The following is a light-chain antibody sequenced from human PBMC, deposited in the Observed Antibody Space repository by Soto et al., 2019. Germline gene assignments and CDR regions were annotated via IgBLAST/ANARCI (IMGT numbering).Light chain of an antibody. CDR1: QDISNS. V-gene: IGKV1-5*01. CDR2: DAS. CDR3: QHYNSYSEA. Sequence: DIEMTQSPSSLSASVGDRVGITCQASQDISNSLNWYQQKPGKAPKLLIYDASSLETGVPSRFSGSGSGTEFTLTISSLQPEDFATYYCQHYNSYSEAFGQGTKVDIK. J-gene: IGKJ1*01.